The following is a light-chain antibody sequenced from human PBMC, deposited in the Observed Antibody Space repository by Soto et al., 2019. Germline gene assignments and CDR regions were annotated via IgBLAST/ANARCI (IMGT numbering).Light chain of an antibody. CDR3: QQYSSLWT. V-gene: IGKV3-20*01. CDR2: GAS. J-gene: IGKJ1*01. CDR1: QSVSNNY. Sequence: GERATLSCRTSQSVSNNYLAWYQQKPGQAPRLLIYGASSRATGIPDRFSGSGSGTDFTLSISRLEPEDFAVYYCQQYSSLWTFGQGTKVDNK.